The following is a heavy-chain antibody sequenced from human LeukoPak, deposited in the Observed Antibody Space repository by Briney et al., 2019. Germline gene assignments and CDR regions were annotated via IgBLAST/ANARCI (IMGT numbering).Heavy chain of an antibody. CDR3: ARVRVDTAMVNFDY. Sequence: SETLSLTCTVSCGSIRSGCFYLSWIRQHPGKGLEWIGYIYYSGSTYYNPSLKSRVTISVDTSKNQFSLKLSSVTAADTAVYYCARVRVDTAMVNFDYWGQGTLVTVSS. V-gene: IGHV4-31*03. D-gene: IGHD5-18*01. J-gene: IGHJ4*02. CDR2: IYYSGST. CDR1: CGSIRSGCFY.